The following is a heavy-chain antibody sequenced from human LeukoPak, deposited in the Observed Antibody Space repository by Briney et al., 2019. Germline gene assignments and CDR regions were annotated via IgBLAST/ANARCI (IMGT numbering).Heavy chain of an antibody. V-gene: IGHV1-69*06. Sequence: ASVKVSCKASGGTFSSYAISWVRQAPGQGLEWMGGIIPIFGTANYAQKFQGRVTITADKSTSTAYMELSSLRSEDTAVYYCARGMVRGVIDYYYMDVWGKGTTVTVSS. CDR2: IIPIFGTA. J-gene: IGHJ6*03. D-gene: IGHD3-10*01. CDR3: ARGMVRGVIDYYYMDV. CDR1: GGTFSSYA.